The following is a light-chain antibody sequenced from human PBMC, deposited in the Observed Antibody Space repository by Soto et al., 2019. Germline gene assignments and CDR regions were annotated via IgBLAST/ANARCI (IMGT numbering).Light chain of an antibody. CDR3: GRWDSRLSTYV. CDR2: DNN. J-gene: IGLJ1*01. CDR1: SSNIGNDY. V-gene: IGLV1-51*01. Sequence: QSVLTQPPSVSAAPGQQVTISCSRSSSNIGNDYVSWYQQLPGTAPKLLIYDNNKRAAGIPDRFSGSESGTPATLGITGLQTGDEADYYCGRWDSRLSTYVFGTGTKVTVL.